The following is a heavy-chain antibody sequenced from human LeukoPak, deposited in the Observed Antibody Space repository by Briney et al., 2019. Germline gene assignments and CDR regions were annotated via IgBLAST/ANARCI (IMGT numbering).Heavy chain of an antibody. CDR2: ISSDGNTQ. Sequence: PGTSLRLSCVASGFTFTDYAFNWVRQTPGKGMEWVAIISSDGNTQSYADPLKGRFTISRDNSKNTLYLQMNSLRAEDTAVYYCARAGLTYLTTVTTWFAYWGQGTLVTVSS. V-gene: IGHV3-30*04. CDR3: ARAGLTYLTTVTTWFAY. D-gene: IGHD4-17*01. CDR1: GFTFTDYA. J-gene: IGHJ4*02.